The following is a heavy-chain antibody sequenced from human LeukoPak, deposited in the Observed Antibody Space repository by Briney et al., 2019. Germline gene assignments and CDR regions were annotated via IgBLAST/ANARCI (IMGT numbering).Heavy chain of an antibody. CDR1: GYTFTSYG. D-gene: IGHD3-3*01. Sequence: ASVEVSCKASGYTFTSYGISWVRQAPGQGLEWMGWISAYNGNTNYAQKLQGRVTMTTDTSTSTAYMELRSLRSDDTAVYYCARERPITIFGVAHPSYGMDVWGQGTTVTVSS. V-gene: IGHV1-18*01. CDR2: ISAYNGNT. CDR3: ARERPITIFGVAHPSYGMDV. J-gene: IGHJ6*02.